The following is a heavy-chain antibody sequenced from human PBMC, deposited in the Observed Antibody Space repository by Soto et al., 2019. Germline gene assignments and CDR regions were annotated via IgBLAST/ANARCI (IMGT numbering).Heavy chain of an antibody. V-gene: IGHV3-30-3*01. J-gene: IGHJ2*01. D-gene: IGHD4-4*01. CDR2: ISYDGSNK. CDR1: GFTFSSYA. Sequence: QVQLVESGGGVVQPGRSLRLSCPASGFTFSSYAMHWVRQAPGKGLEWVAVISYDGSNKYYADSVKGRFTISRDNSKNPVYLQMNSLRAEDTAVYYCARPLWRNDYNWGYFDLWGRGTLVTVSS. CDR3: ARPLWRNDYNWGYFDL.